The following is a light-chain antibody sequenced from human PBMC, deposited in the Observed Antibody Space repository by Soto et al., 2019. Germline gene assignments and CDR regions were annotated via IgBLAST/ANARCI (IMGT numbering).Light chain of an antibody. CDR2: DVI. V-gene: IGLV2-11*01. J-gene: IGLJ1*01. CDR1: NSDVGTYTY. Sequence: QSVLTQPRSVSGSPGQSVTISCTGTNSDVGTYTYVSWYQQHPGKAPKLIIYDVIKRPSGDPDRFSGSKSGNTASLTISGLQAEDEADYYCCSYAGSYTHVFGTGTKVTVL. CDR3: CSYAGSYTHV.